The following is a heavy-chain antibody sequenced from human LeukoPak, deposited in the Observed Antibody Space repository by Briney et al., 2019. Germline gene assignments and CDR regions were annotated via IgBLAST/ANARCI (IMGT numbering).Heavy chain of an antibody. D-gene: IGHD5-18*01. V-gene: IGHV3-43*02. CDR1: GFTFDDYA. Sequence: GGSLRLSCAASGFTFDDYAMHWVRQAPEKGLGWVSVISGDGGSTYYADSVKGRFTISRDNSKNSLYLQMNSLRTEDTALYYCAKGEYSYGYYYFDYWGQGTLVTVSS. J-gene: IGHJ4*02. CDR2: ISGDGGST. CDR3: AKGEYSYGYYYFDY.